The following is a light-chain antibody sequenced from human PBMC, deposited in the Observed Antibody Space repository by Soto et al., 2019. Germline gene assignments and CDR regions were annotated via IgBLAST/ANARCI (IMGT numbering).Light chain of an antibody. J-gene: IGKJ4*01. CDR2: AAS. CDR3: QQTYRIPLT. CDR1: QSIRGY. V-gene: IGKV1-39*01. Sequence: DIQMTQSPSSLPASVGDRVTVTCRASQSIRGYLNWYQHKPGTAPKLLIFAASRLQTGVPLRFSGSGSGTNFTLTNSNLHPEDFATYPCQQTYRIPLTFGGGTKVEIK.